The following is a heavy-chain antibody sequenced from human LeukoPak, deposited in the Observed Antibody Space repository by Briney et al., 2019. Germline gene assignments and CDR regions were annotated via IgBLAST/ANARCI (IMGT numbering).Heavy chain of an antibody. Sequence: PGGSLRLSCAASGFTFSSYAMNWVRQAPGKGLEWVSAISGSGGSTYYADSVKGRITISRDNSKNTLYLQMNSLRAEDTAVYYCAKENRITMIVVVPEIFDYWGQGTLVTVSS. CDR2: ISGSGGST. CDR1: GFTFSSYA. D-gene: IGHD3-22*01. CDR3: AKENRITMIVVVPEIFDY. J-gene: IGHJ4*02. V-gene: IGHV3-23*01.